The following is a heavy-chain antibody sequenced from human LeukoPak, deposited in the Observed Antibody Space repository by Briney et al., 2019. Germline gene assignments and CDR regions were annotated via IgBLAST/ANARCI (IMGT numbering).Heavy chain of an antibody. CDR2: IYASGST. CDR3: ARAISNDDNSGYYY. CDR1: AGSISIYY. V-gene: IGHV4-4*07. J-gene: IGHJ4*02. D-gene: IGHD3-22*01. Sequence: SETLSLTCTFSAGSISIYYWSWIRHPAGKGLEWIGRIYASGSTKYNPSLKSRVTMSVDTSKNQFSLKLSSVTAADTAVYYCARAISNDDNSGYYYWGQGTVVTVSS.